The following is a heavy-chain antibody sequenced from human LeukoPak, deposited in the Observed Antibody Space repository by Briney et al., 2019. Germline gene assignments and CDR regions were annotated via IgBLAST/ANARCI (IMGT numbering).Heavy chain of an antibody. CDR1: GGSISSYY. Sequence: TSETLSLTCSVSGGSISSYYWSWIRQPPGKGLEWIGYHYYSGTTNYNPSLKSRVDISVDTFKNQFSLRLSSVTAADTAVYYCARGRYYGDYIDYWGQGALVTVSS. J-gene: IGHJ4*02. CDR3: ARGRYYGDYIDY. CDR2: HYYSGTT. V-gene: IGHV4-59*08. D-gene: IGHD4-17*01.